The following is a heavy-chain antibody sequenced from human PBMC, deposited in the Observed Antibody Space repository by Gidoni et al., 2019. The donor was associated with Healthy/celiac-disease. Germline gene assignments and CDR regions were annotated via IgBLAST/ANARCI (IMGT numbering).Heavy chain of an antibody. CDR2: IYPGDSDT. V-gene: IGHV5-51*01. CDR3: ARAPYCSGGSCYFDY. D-gene: IGHD2-15*01. J-gene: IGHJ4*02. CDR1: GYRFTSYW. Sequence: EVQLVQSAAEVKKPGESLKISCKGSGYRFTSYWIGWVRQMPGKGLEWMGIIYPGDSDTRYSPSFQGQVTISADKSISTAYLQWSSLKASDTAMYYCARAPYCSGGSCYFDYWGQGTLVTVSS.